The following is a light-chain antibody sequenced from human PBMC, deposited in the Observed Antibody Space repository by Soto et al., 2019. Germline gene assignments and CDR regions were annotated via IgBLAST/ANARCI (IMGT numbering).Light chain of an antibody. CDR3: QQYESYSPFT. J-gene: IGKJ3*01. CDR1: QSISSW. V-gene: IGKV1-5*01. CDR2: DAS. Sequence: DIQMTQSPSTLSASVGDRVTIPCRASQSISSWLAWYQQKPGKAPKLLIYDASSLESGVPSRFSGSGSGTEFTLTISSLQPDDFATYYCQQYESYSPFTFGPGTKVD.